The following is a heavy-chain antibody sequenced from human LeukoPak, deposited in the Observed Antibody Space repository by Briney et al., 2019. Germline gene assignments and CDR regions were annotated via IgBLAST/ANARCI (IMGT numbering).Heavy chain of an antibody. Sequence: TGGSLRLSCAASEFTFSGYSMNWVRQAPGKGLEWVSSISTSGSYIYYADSVKGRFTISRDNAKNSLYLQMNSLRAEDTAVYYCARSLCSSTSYKPYYFDSWGQGTLVTVSS. D-gene: IGHD2-2*01. CDR1: EFTFSGYS. CDR3: ARSLCSSTSYKPYYFDS. J-gene: IGHJ4*02. V-gene: IGHV3-21*01. CDR2: ISTSGSYI.